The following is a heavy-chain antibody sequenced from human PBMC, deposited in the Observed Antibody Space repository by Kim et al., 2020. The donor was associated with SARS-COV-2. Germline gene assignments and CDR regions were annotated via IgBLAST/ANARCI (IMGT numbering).Heavy chain of an antibody. V-gene: IGHV4-59*01. J-gene: IGHJ4*02. CDR2: IHFSGST. CDR3: ARGGDFFEY. D-gene: IGHD2-21*02. CDR1: GGSISSYY. Sequence: SETLSLTCTVSGGSISSYYWNWIRQPPGKGLEWIWFIHFSGSTNYNPSLKSRVTISVDTSKNQFSLNLNSVTAADTAVYYCARGGDFFEYWGQGTLVTVSS.